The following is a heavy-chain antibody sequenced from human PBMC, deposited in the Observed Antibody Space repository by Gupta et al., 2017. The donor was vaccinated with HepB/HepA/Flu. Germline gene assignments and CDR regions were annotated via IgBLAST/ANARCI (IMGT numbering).Heavy chain of an antibody. CDR1: GCTFSRYA. CDR2: IIPIFGTA. D-gene: IGHD3-10*01. V-gene: IGHV1-69*01. CDR3: ARDLYGSGSYYNYYYYMDV. J-gene: IGHJ6*03. Sequence: QVQLVQSGAEVKKPGSSVKVSCKASGCTFSRYAISWVRQAPGQGLEWMGGIIPIFGTANYAQKFQGRVTITADESTSTAYMELSSLRSEDTAVYYCARDLYGSGSYYNYYYYMDVWGKGTTVTVSS.